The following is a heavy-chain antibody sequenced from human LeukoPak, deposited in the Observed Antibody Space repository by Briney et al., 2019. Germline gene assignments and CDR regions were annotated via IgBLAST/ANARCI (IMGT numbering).Heavy chain of an antibody. CDR3: ARAWAMVRGVIGY. V-gene: IGHV3-21*01. CDR2: ISSSSSYI. D-gene: IGHD3-10*01. CDR1: GFTFSSYS. J-gene: IGHJ4*02. Sequence: GGSLRLSCAASGFTFSSYSMNWVRQAPGKGLEWVSSISSSSSYIYYADSVKGRFTISRDNAKNSLYLQMNSPRAEDTAVYYCARAWAMVRGVIGYWGQGTLVTVSS.